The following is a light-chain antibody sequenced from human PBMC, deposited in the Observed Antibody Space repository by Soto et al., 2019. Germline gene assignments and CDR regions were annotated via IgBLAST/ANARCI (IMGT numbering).Light chain of an antibody. CDR1: SSDVGDYNY. Sequence: QSALTQPASVSGSPGQSITISCTGTSSDVGDYNYVSWYQQHPGKAPKLIIYGVSNRPSGIPNRFSGSKSGNTASLTISGLQAEDEADYYCSSYTSTNTLVFGGGTKVTVL. CDR2: GVS. J-gene: IGLJ2*01. CDR3: SSYTSTNTLV. V-gene: IGLV2-14*01.